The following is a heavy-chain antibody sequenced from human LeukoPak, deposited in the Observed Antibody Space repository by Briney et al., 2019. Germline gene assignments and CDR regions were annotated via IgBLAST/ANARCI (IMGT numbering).Heavy chain of an antibody. CDR2: MNPNSGNT. V-gene: IGHV1-8*02. D-gene: IGHD5-12*01. J-gene: IGHJ3*02. Sequence: EASVKASCKASGGTFSSYAISWVRQAPGQGLEWMGWMNPNSGNTGYAQKFQGRVTMTRNTSISTAYMELSSLRSEDTAVYYCARGLQWLRFQYAFDIWGQGTMVTVSS. CDR3: ARGLQWLRFQYAFDI. CDR1: GGTFSSYA.